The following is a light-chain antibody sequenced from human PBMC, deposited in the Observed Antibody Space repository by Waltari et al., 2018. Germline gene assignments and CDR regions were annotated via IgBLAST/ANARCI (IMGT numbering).Light chain of an antibody. J-gene: IGKJ4*01. CDR1: QSVLSSSNNKNY. Sequence: DIVMTQSPDSLAVSLGERATINSKSSQSVLSSSNNKNYLAWYQQTSGQPPKLLISWASTREAGVPGRFSGSGSGTDFTLTISSLQAEDVAVYYCQQYYSTPLSFGGGTKVEIK. CDR2: WAS. V-gene: IGKV4-1*01. CDR3: QQYYSTPLS.